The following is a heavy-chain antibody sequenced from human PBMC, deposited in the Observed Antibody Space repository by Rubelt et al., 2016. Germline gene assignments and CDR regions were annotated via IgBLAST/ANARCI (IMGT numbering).Heavy chain of an antibody. Sequence: QVQLQQWGAGLLKPSETLSLTCAVYGGSFSGYYWSWLRQPPGEGLEWIGEINHSGSTNYNPSLKGRVTVSVDTSKNQFSLKLSSVTAADTAVYYCARGRRGSSSWLGRDYYGMDVWGQGTTVTVSS. CDR2: INHSGST. V-gene: IGHV4-34*01. CDR3: ARGRRGSSSWLGRDYYGMDV. J-gene: IGHJ6*02. D-gene: IGHD6-13*01. CDR1: GGSFSGYY.